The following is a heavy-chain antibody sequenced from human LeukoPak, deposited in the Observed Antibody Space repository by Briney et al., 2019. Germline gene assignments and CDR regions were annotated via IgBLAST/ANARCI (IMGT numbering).Heavy chain of an antibody. J-gene: IGHJ4*02. D-gene: IGHD6-19*01. CDR2: MSGSGGNT. V-gene: IGHV3-23*01. CDR1: GLTFSSYA. Sequence: GGSLRLSCAASGLTFSSYAMHWVRQAPGKGLEWVSAMSGSGGNTYYADSVKGRFTISRDNSKNTLYLQMNSLRAEDTAVYYCAKEGAYSSGWYGQYYFDYWGQGTLVTVSS. CDR3: AKEGAYSSGWYGQYYFDY.